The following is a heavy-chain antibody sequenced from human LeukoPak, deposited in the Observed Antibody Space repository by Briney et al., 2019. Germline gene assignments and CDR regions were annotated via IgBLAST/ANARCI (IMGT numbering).Heavy chain of an antibody. CDR1: GFTFSNYD. CDR2: LSYDGSNK. CDR3: IRAASWLDP. Sequence: GGSLRLSCAASGFTFSNYDIHWVRQAPGKGLKWVALLSYDGSNKYYADSVRGRFTISRDNSKNTLYLQIDSLTTEDTAVYFGIRAASWLDPWGQGTLVIVSS. J-gene: IGHJ5*02. D-gene: IGHD1-14*01. V-gene: IGHV3-30*03.